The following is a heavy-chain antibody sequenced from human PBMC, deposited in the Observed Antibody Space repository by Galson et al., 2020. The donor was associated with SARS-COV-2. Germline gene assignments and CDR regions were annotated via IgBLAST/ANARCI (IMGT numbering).Heavy chain of an antibody. CDR2: TYYWSRRIY. Sequence: SPTLSLTCAITGDSVYSSSVAWNWIRQYPSTGLEWLGRTYYWSRRIYDYAASVKNRITINPDISKNQVSLQLSSVTPEDTAVYYCARSGVYGSYDGGLDYWGQGTLVTVSS. J-gene: IGHJ4*02. CDR1: GDSVYSSSVA. CDR3: ARSGVYGSYDGGLDY. D-gene: IGHD3-10*01. V-gene: IGHV6-1*01.